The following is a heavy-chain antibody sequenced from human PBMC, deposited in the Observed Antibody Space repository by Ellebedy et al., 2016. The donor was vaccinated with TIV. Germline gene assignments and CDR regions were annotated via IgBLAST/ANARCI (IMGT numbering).Heavy chain of an antibody. Sequence: ASVKVSCKASGGTFTGYYMHWVRQAPGQGLEWMGWINPNSGGTNYAQKFQGWVTMTRDTSISTAYMELSRLRSDDTAVYYCAREETSGSYPYGMDVWGQGTTVTVSS. CDR3: AREETSGSYPYGMDV. V-gene: IGHV1-2*04. CDR1: GGTFTGYY. J-gene: IGHJ6*02. D-gene: IGHD1-26*01. CDR2: INPNSGGT.